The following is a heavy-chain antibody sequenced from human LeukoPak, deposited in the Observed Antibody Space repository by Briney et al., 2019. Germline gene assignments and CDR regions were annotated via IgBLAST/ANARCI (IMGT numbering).Heavy chain of an antibody. CDR1: GFTFSGCW. D-gene: IGHD1-1*01. CDR3: AKYLSTGLDY. J-gene: IGHJ4*02. Sequence: GGSLRLSCAASGFTFSGCWMSWVRQAPGKGLEWVANIKQDGSEKYYVDSVKGRFTISRDNAKNSLYLQMNSLRAEDTALYYCAKYLSTGLDYWAREPWSPSPQ. CDR2: IKQDGSEK. V-gene: IGHV3-7*01.